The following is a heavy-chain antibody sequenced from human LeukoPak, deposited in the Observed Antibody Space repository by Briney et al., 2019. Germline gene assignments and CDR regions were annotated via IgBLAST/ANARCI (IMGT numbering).Heavy chain of an antibody. CDR3: ARGRRWGYSYGYSLSGYNWFDP. D-gene: IGHD5-18*01. J-gene: IGHJ5*02. V-gene: IGHV5-51*01. CDR1: GYSFTSYW. CDR2: IYPGDSDT. Sequence: GESLKISCKGSGYSFTSYWIGWVRQMPGKGLEWMGIIYPGDSDTRYSPSFQGQVTISADKSISTAYLQWSSLKASDTAVYYCARGRRWGYSYGYSLSGYNWFDPWGQGTLVTVSS.